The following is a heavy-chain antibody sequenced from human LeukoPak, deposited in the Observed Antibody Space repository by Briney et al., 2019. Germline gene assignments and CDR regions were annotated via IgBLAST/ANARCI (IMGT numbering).Heavy chain of an antibody. CDR1: GFTVSSNY. D-gene: IGHD3-10*01. J-gene: IGHJ4*02. CDR2: IYSGGST. Sequence: PGGSLRLSCAASGFTVSSNYMSWVRQAPGKGLEWVSIIYSGGSTFYADSVKGRFTISRDNSKNTLYLQMNSLESEDTAVYYGARHVASGGSGVDYWGQGTLVTVSS. CDR3: ARHVASGGSGVDY. V-gene: IGHV3-53*01.